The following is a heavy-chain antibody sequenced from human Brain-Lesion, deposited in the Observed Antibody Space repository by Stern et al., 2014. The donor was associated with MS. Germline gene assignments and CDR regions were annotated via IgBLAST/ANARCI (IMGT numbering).Heavy chain of an antibody. CDR3: ATLSPGAGGNYYRHFDY. D-gene: IGHD1-26*01. J-gene: IGHJ4*02. V-gene: IGHV1-24*01. CDR2: FDPEDGET. CDR1: GYTLTELS. Sequence: QLLQSGAEVKKPGASVKVSCKVSGYTLTELSMHWVRQAPRKGLEWMGGFDPEDGETIYAQKFQGRVTMTEDTSTDTAYMELSSLRSEDTAVYYCATLSPGAGGNYYRHFDYWGQGTLVTVSS.